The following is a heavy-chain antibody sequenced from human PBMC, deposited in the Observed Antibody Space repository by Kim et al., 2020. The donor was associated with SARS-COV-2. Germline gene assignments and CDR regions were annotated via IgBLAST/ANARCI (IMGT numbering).Heavy chain of an antibody. D-gene: IGHD6-13*01. CDR1: GFTFSSYS. V-gene: IGHV3-48*02. Sequence: GGSLRLSCAASGFTFSSYSMNWVRQAPGKGLEWVSYISSSSSTIYYADSVKGRFTISRDNAKNSLYLQMNSLRDEDTAVYYCARGGPRAAPAPYYYYYYGMDVWGQGTTVTVSS. J-gene: IGHJ6*02. CDR2: ISSSSSTI. CDR3: ARGGPRAAPAPYYYYYYGMDV.